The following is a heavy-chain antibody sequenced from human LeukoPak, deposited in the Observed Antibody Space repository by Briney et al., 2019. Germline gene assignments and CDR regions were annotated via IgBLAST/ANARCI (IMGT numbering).Heavy chain of an antibody. D-gene: IGHD6-13*01. V-gene: IGHV4-34*01. J-gene: IGHJ4*02. CDR3: ARVSGVAAAGTPSDY. CDR2: INHSGST. Sequence: SETLSLTCAVYGGSLSGYYWSWIRQPPGKGLEWIGEINHSGSTNYNPSLKSRVTISVDTSKNQFSLKLSSVTAADTAVYYCARVSGVAAAGTPSDYWGQGTLVTISS. CDR1: GGSLSGYY.